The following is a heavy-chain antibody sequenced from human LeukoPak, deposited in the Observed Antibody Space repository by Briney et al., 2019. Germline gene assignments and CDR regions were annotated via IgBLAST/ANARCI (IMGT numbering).Heavy chain of an antibody. CDR1: GYTFTGYY. J-gene: IGHJ3*02. Sequence: ASVKVSCKASGYTFTGYYMHWVRQAPGQGLEWMGWINPNSGGTNYAQKFQGRVTMTRDTSISTAYMELSRLRSDDTAVYYCARVSDYYDSSGYRQDAFDIWGQGTIVTVSS. CDR2: INPNSGGT. D-gene: IGHD3-22*01. V-gene: IGHV1-2*02. CDR3: ARVSDYYDSSGYRQDAFDI.